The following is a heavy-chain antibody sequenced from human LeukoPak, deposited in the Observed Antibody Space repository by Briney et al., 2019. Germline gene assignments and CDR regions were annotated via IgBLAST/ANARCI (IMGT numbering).Heavy chain of an antibody. CDR2: IVPIDATP. Sequence: ASLKVSCKPSRGTFNINAISWVPQAPGQGRKWIGGIVPIDATPHYAQKFQGRVTITTDESTNTAYLEMPGLRFEDTAMFYCARGSEHLHTWGQGTLVTVSS. V-gene: IGHV1-69*05. CDR1: RGTFNINA. CDR3: ARGSEHLHT. D-gene: IGHD1-26*01. J-gene: IGHJ5*02.